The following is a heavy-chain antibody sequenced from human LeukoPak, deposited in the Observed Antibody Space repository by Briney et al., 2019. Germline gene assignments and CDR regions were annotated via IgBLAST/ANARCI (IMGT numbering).Heavy chain of an antibody. Sequence: VGSLRLSCAASGVTFSSDSMSWGRQSPGEGLEWGSSISSSSSYIYYADSVMGRFTISRNNAKNSLDLQMNSLRAEDTAVYYCAKVLGTPGYFDSWGQGTLVTVSS. CDR2: ISSSSSYI. V-gene: IGHV3-21*01. CDR1: GVTFSSDS. D-gene: IGHD2-15*01. J-gene: IGHJ4*02. CDR3: AKVLGTPGYFDS.